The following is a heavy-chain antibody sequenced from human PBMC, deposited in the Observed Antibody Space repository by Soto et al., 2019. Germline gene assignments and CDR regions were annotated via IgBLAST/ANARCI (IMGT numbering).Heavy chain of an antibody. CDR2: IIPIPGTA. CDR1: GGTFGSYA. CDR3: ARSQGSSTSLEIYYYYYYGMDV. V-gene: IGHV1-69*01. Sequence: QVQLVQSGAEVKKPGSSVEVSCKASGGTFGSYAISWVRQAPGQGLEWMGGIIPIPGTANYAQKFQGRVTIAADESTSTAYMELSSLRSEDTAVYYCARSQGSSTSLEIYYYYYYGMDVWGQGTTVTVS. J-gene: IGHJ6*02. D-gene: IGHD2-2*01.